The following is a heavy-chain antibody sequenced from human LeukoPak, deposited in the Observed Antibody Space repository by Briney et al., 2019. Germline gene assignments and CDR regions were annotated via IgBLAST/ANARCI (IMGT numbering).Heavy chain of an antibody. V-gene: IGHV1-46*01. CDR1: GYTFTSYY. Sequence: ASVKVSCKASGYTFTSYYMHWVRQAPGQGLEWMGIINSSGGSTSYAQKFQGRVTMTRDMSTSTVYMELSSLRSEDTAVYYCARDSPICSGGSCYSGNYFDYWGQGTLVTVSS. CDR3: ARDSPICSGGSCYSGNYFDY. CDR2: INSSGGST. J-gene: IGHJ4*02. D-gene: IGHD2-15*01.